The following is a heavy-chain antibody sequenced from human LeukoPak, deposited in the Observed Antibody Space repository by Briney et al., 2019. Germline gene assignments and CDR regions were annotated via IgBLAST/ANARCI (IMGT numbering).Heavy chain of an antibody. J-gene: IGHJ4*02. Sequence: KPGGSLRLSCAASGFTFSDYYMSWIRQAPGKGLEWVSYISSSGSTIYYADSVKGRFTISRDNAKNSLYLQMNSLRAEDTAVYYCAKAGVEDNYYFDYWGQGTLVTVSS. CDR1: GFTFSDYY. CDR3: AKAGVEDNYYFDY. V-gene: IGHV3-11*01. CDR2: ISSSGSTI. D-gene: IGHD3-10*01.